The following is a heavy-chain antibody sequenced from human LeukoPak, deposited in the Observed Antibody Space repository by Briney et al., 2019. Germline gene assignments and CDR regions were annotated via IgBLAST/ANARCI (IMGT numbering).Heavy chain of an antibody. CDR3: ARVPKVEYSSSSAPLDY. CDR2: IYYSGST. V-gene: IGHV4-31*03. Sequence: PSETLSLTCTVSGGSISSGGYYWNWIRQHPGKGLEWTGYIYYSGSTYYNPSLKSRVNISVDTSKNQFSLKLSSVTAADTAVYYCARVPKVEYSSSSAPLDYWGQGTLVTVSS. J-gene: IGHJ4*02. D-gene: IGHD6-6*01. CDR1: GGSISSGGYY.